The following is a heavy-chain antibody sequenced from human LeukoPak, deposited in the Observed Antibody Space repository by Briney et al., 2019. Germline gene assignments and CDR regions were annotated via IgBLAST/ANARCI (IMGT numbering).Heavy chain of an antibody. CDR1: GGSISSGGYF. CDR3: ASAPYSSSSVDY. D-gene: IGHD6-6*01. Sequence: PSQTLSLTCTVSGGSISSGGYFRSWIRQHPGKGLEWIGYISYSGSTYYNPSLKSRVTISVDTSKNQFSLKLSSVSAADTAVYYCASAPYSSSSVDYWGQGTLVTVSS. V-gene: IGHV4-31*03. J-gene: IGHJ4*02. CDR2: ISYSGST.